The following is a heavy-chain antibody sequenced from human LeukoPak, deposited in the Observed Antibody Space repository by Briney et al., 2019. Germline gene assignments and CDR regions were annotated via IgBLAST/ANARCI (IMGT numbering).Heavy chain of an antibody. CDR1: GASISSGNYY. V-gene: IGHV4-61*01. J-gene: IGHJ4*02. CDR2: IYYSGST. D-gene: IGHD2-2*01. Sequence: SETLSLTCTVSGASISSGNYYWSWIRQHPGMGLEWIGYIYYSGSTHYNPSLKSRVTISVDTSKNQFSLKLSSVTAADTAVYYCARAGIVVVPAALDYWGQGTLVTVSS. CDR3: ARAGIVVVPAALDY.